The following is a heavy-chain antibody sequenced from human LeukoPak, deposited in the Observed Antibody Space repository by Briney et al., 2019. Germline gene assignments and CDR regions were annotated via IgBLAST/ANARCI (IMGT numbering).Heavy chain of an antibody. J-gene: IGHJ5*02. Sequence: PGGSLRLSSAASGFTFSTYGMHWVRQAPGKGLEWVAFIRYDGSNKYYADSVKGRFTISRDNSKNSLYLQMNSLRAEDTAVYYCARDSSSGSYPFDPWGQGTLVTVSS. CDR2: IRYDGSNK. D-gene: IGHD1-26*01. V-gene: IGHV3-30*02. CDR3: ARDSSSGSYPFDP. CDR1: GFTFSTYG.